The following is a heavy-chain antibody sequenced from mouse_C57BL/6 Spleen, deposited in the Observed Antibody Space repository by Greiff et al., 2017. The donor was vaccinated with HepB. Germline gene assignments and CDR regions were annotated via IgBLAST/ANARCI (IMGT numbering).Heavy chain of an antibody. CDR1: GFSFNTYA. J-gene: IGHJ3*01. Sequence: EVQLVESGGGLVQPKGSLKLSCAASGFSFNTYAMNWVRQAPGKGLEWVARIRSKSNNYATYYADSVKDRFTISRDDSESMLYLQMNNLKTEDTAMYYCVIHLYYDYDRFAYWGQGTLVTVSA. CDR2: IRSKSNNYAT. V-gene: IGHV10-1*01. CDR3: VIHLYYDYDRFAY. D-gene: IGHD2-4*01.